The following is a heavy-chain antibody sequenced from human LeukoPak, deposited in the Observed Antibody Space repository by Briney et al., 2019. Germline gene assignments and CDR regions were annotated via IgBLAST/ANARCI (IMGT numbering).Heavy chain of an antibody. V-gene: IGHV1-69*13. CDR2: IIPIFGTA. D-gene: IGHD4-17*01. J-gene: IGHJ5*02. CDR3: ARVKGYGDYTITKTYNWFDP. Sequence: GASVKVSCKASGGTFSSYAISWVRQAPGQGLEWMGGIIPIFGTANYAQKFQGRVTITADESTSTAYMELSSLRSEDTAVYYCARVKGYGDYTITKTYNWFDPWGQGTLVTVSS. CDR1: GGTFSSYA.